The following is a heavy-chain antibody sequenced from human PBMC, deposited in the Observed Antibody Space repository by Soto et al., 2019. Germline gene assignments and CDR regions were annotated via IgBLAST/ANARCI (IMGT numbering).Heavy chain of an antibody. V-gene: IGHV5-10-1*01. Sequence: GASLKISCKGSGYSFTSYWIGSVRQMHGKGLEWMGRIDPSDSYTNYSPSFQGHVTISADKSISTAYLQWSSLKASDTAMYYCARLPYGSNYYGVDVWGQGTTVTVSS. CDR2: IDPSDSYT. J-gene: IGHJ6*02. CDR1: GYSFTSYW. CDR3: ARLPYGSNYYGVDV. D-gene: IGHD3-10*01.